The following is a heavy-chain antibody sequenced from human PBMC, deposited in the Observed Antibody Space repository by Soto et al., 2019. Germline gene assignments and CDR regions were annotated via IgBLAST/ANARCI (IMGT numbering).Heavy chain of an antibody. J-gene: IGHJ5*02. CDR3: AREPRA. CDR2: IYYSRSS. Sequence: QVQLQESGPGLVKPSQTLSLICTVSGGSISSGSYYWDWIRQHPGKRLEWIGYIYYSRSSSYNPSLKSLVTIAVDTTKNQISLKLSSVTAADRAVYDCAREPRAWGQGTLVTVSS. V-gene: IGHV4-31*01. CDR1: GGSISSGSYY.